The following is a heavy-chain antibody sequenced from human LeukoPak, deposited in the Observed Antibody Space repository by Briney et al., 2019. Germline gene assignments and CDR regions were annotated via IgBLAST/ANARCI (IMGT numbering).Heavy chain of an antibody. D-gene: IGHD6-6*01. V-gene: IGHV4-59*01. CDR3: ARGGAARLHFQN. Sequence: SETLSLICTVSGGSISTYYWNWIRQPPGKGLEWIGYIYHSGSTNYNPSPQSRVTISVDTSKNQFSLNLNSVTAADTAVYYCARGGAARLHFQNWGQGTLVTVSS. J-gene: IGHJ1*01. CDR2: IYHSGST. CDR1: GGSISTYY.